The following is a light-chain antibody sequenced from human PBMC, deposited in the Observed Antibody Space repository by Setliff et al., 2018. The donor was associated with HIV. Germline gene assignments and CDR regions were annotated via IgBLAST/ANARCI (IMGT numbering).Light chain of an antibody. J-gene: IGLJ2*01. V-gene: IGLV6-57*01. Sequence: NFMLTQPHSVSESPGKTVTISCTRSSGNIAENYVNWYQQRPGSSPTTVIYQNQERPSGVPDRFSGSSGYSSNSASLTISGLKTEDEADYYCQSYDTGTNKVIFGGGTKVTV. CDR3: QSYDTGTNKVI. CDR2: QNQ. CDR1: SGNIAENY.